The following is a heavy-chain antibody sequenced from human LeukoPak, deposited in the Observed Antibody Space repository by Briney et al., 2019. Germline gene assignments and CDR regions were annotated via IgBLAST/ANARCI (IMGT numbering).Heavy chain of an antibody. V-gene: IGHV3-7*01. CDR3: TTAGLRYFDWGNYYYYMDV. D-gene: IGHD3-9*01. J-gene: IGHJ6*03. Sequence: GGSLRLSCAASGFTFSSYWMSWVRQAPGKGLEWVANIKQDGSEKYYVDSVKGRFTISRDNAKNSLYLQMNSLRAEDTAVYYCTTAGLRYFDWGNYYYYMDVWGKGTTVTVSS. CDR1: GFTFSSYW. CDR2: IKQDGSEK.